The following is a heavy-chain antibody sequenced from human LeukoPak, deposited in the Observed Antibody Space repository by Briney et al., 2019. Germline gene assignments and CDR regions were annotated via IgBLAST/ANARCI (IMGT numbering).Heavy chain of an antibody. V-gene: IGHV1-69*05. Sequence: ASVTVSCKASGCTFNSYAISRVRLAPGPGLEWVGGIIPIFGTANYAQKVQGRVTITTDESTTTAYMELSSLRSEDTAVYYCARARSPSSGYLLRDHNWFDPWGQGTLVTVSS. CDR2: IIPIFGTA. J-gene: IGHJ5*02. CDR1: GCTFNSYA. D-gene: IGHD3-22*01. CDR3: ARARSPSSGYLLRDHNWFDP.